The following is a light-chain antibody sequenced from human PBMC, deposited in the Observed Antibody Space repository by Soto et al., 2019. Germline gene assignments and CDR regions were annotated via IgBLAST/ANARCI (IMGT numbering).Light chain of an antibody. Sequence: EVVLTQSPGTLSLSPGERATLSCRASQSVISTYLAWYQQKPGQAPRLLIYGASSRAGGVPARFSGSGSGKDFTLTISGLEPDDCAIYYCQQYGPSQYTFGQGTKLEVK. V-gene: IGKV3-20*01. CDR2: GAS. J-gene: IGKJ2*01. CDR3: QQYGPSQYT. CDR1: QSVISTY.